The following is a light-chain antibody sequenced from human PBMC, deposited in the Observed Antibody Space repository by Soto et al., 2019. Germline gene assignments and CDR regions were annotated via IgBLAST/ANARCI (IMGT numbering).Light chain of an antibody. CDR1: SSNIGSNY. J-gene: IGLJ3*02. Sequence: QSVLTQPPSASGTPGQRVTISCSGSSSNIGSNYVYWYQQLPGTAPKLLIYSNNRRPSGVPDRFSGSNSGTSASLAISGLHSDDEADYYCASWDDRLNGPVFGGGTKLTVL. CDR2: SNN. V-gene: IGLV1-44*01. CDR3: ASWDDRLNGPV.